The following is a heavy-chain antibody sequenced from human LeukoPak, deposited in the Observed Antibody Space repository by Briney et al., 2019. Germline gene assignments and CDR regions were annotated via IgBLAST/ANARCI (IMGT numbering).Heavy chain of an antibody. CDR3: ARDSKEFDY. CDR2: IWYDGSNK. J-gene: IGHJ4*02. CDR1: GFTFSSYG. Sequence: GRSLRLSCAASGFTFSSYGMHWVRQAPGKGLEWVAVIWYDGSNKYYADSVKGRFTISRDNSKNTLYLQMKSLREEEAAVYYCARDSKEFDYWCQGTLVTVSS. V-gene: IGHV3-33*01.